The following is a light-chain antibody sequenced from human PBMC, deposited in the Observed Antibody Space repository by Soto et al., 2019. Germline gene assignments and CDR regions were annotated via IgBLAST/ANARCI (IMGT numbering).Light chain of an antibody. CDR1: QSASSSY. Sequence: EIVLTQSPGTLSLSPGERATLSCRASQSASSSYLAWYQQKPGQAPRLLIYGASSRATGIPDRFSGSGSGTDFTLTISRLEPEDFAVYYCQQYGSSPLTFGGGTKVDI. V-gene: IGKV3-20*01. CDR3: QQYGSSPLT. CDR2: GAS. J-gene: IGKJ4*01.